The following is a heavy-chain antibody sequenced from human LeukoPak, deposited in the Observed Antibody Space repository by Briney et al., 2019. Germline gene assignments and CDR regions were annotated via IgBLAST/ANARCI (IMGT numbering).Heavy chain of an antibody. J-gene: IGHJ3*02. CDR2: IYSGGST. Sequence: PGGSLRLSCAASGFTVSSNYMSWVRQAPGKGLEWVSVIYSGGSTYYADSVKGRFTISRDNSKNTLYLQMNSLRAEDTAVYYCARGTELTGLRNAFDIWGQGTMVTVSS. D-gene: IGHD3-9*01. V-gene: IGHV3-66*01. CDR3: ARGTELTGLRNAFDI. CDR1: GFTVSSNY.